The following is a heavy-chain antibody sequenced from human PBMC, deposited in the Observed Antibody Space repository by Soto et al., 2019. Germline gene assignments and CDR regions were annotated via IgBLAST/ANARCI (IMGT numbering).Heavy chain of an antibody. J-gene: IGHJ4*02. D-gene: IGHD1-20*01. V-gene: IGHV4-59*01. CDR2: VYHTGNT. CDR3: AREQYNWKL. Sequence: CTVSFFSITPYYCTWVRHAPGNGLAWIGYVYHTGNTYYNPSLKSRVTISLDTSKNQVSLRLKSVTAADTAVYYCAREQYNWKLWGQGTLVTVSS. CDR1: FFSITPYY.